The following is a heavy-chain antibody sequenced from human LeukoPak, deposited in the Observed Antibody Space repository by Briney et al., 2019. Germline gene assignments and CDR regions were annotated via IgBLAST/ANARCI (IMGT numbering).Heavy chain of an antibody. D-gene: IGHD2-2*02. CDR3: AKGWGCYSSENYFRIDY. J-gene: IGHJ4*02. CDR2: IGYDGTYI. Sequence: GGSLRLSCAASGFTFRSYGMHWVRQAPGKGLEWVAVIGYDGTYIYYADSVKGRVTISRDNSKKTLYLQMNSLRAEDTAVYYCAKGWGCYSSENYFRIDYWGQGTLVTVSS. CDR1: GFTFRSYG. V-gene: IGHV3-30*02.